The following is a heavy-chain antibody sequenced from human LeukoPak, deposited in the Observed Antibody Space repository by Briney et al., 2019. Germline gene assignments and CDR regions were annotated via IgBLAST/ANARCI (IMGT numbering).Heavy chain of an antibody. D-gene: IGHD6-19*01. CDR2: ISSSGSSI. CDR3: ARQVWSGWSREFGY. J-gene: IGHJ4*02. Sequence: PGGSLRLSCAASGFSFSDYYMSWIRQAPGKGLEWVSSISSSGSSIYYADSVKGRFTIPRDNAKNSLYQQMNSLRAEDTAVYFCARQVWSGWSREFGYWGQGTLVTVSS. V-gene: IGHV3-11*01. CDR1: GFSFSDYY.